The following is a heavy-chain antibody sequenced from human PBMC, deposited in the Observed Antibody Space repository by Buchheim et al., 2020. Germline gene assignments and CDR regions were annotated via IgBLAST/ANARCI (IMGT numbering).Heavy chain of an antibody. Sequence: EVQLVESGGGLVQPGGSLRLSCAASGFTFSSYWMSWVRQAPGKGLEWVANIKQDGSEKYYVDSVKGRFTISRDNAKNSPYLQMNSLRAEDTAVYYCARTVAYSSSWYYFDYWGQGTL. CDR3: ARTVAYSSSWYYFDY. V-gene: IGHV3-7*04. J-gene: IGHJ4*02. CDR1: GFTFSSYW. CDR2: IKQDGSEK. D-gene: IGHD6-13*01.